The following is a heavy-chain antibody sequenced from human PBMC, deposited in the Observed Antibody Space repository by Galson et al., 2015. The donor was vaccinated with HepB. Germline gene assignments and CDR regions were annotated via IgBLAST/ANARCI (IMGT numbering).Heavy chain of an antibody. CDR1: GFTFDDYA. CDR3: AKDTAAGTFDYYYGMDV. J-gene: IGHJ6*02. Sequence: SLRLSCAASGFTFDDYAMHWVRQAPGKGLEWVSGISWNSGSIGYADSVKGRFTTSRDNAKNSLYLQMNSLSAEDTALYYCAKDTAAGTFDYYYGMDVWGQGTTVTVSS. CDR2: ISWNSGSI. V-gene: IGHV3-9*01. D-gene: IGHD6-13*01.